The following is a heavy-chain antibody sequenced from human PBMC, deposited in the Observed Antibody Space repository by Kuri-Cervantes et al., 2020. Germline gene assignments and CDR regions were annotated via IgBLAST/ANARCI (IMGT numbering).Heavy chain of an antibody. CDR2: ISSSSSYI. J-gene: IGHJ6*02. Sequence: GESLKISCAASGFTFSSYSMNWVRQAPGKGLEWVSSISSSSSYIYYADSVKGRFTISRDNAKNSLYLQMNSLRAEDTAVYYCARENDYSSGYDWDYYYYGMDVWGQGTTVTVSS. D-gene: IGHD5-12*01. V-gene: IGHV3-21*01. CDR1: GFTFSSYS. CDR3: ARENDYSSGYDWDYYYYGMDV.